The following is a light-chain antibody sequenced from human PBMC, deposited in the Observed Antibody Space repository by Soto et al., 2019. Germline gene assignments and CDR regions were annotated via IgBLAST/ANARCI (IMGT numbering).Light chain of an antibody. Sequence: DIQMTQSPSTLSASVGDRVTITCRASQSISSWLAWYQQKPGKAPKLLIYKTSNLQSGVPSRFSGSGSGSKFSLTISGLQPDDLETYSCQQYQSSSLTLGGGTGVEVK. CDR1: QSISSW. CDR3: QQYQSSSLT. V-gene: IGKV1-5*03. CDR2: KTS. J-gene: IGKJ4*01.